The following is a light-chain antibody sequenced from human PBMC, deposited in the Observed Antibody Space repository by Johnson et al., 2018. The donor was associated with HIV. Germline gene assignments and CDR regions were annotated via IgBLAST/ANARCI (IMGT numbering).Light chain of an antibody. J-gene: IGLJ1*01. CDR2: DNN. CDR1: SSNIGNNY. V-gene: IGLV1-51*01. CDR3: GTRDRSLSAGLYV. Sequence: QSVLTQPPSVSAAPGQKVTISCSGSSSNIGNNYVSWYQQLPGTAPKLLIYDNNKRPSGNPDRFSGAKSGPSATLGITGLQTGDEPDYYGGTRDRSLSAGLYVFGSGTKVTVL.